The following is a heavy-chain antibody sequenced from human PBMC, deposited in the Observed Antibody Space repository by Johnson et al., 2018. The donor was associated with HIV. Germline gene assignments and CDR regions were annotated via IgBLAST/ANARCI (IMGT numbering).Heavy chain of an antibody. V-gene: IGHV3-7*01. CDR1: GFTFSSYW. CDR2: IKQDGTEK. CDR3: ARDDIFLDAFDI. J-gene: IGHJ3*02. Sequence: VQLVESGGGVVQPGRSLRLSCAASGFTFSSYWMTWVRQPPGRGLECVANIKQDGTEKNYVDSVRGRFTISRDNAANSLYLQMNSLRAEDTAVYYCARDDIFLDAFDIWGQGTMVTVSS. D-gene: IGHD3-9*01.